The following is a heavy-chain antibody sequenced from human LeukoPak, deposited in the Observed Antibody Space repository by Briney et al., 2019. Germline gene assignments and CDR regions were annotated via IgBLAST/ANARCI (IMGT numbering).Heavy chain of an antibody. CDR3: AREYYDSSGRKHAFDI. D-gene: IGHD3-22*01. J-gene: IGHJ3*02. CDR2: IDPHSGGT. Sequence: ASVKVSCKASGYTFTGYYMHWVRQAPGQGLEWMGWIDPHSGGTNYAQKIQGRVTMARDTSISTAYMELSRLRSDDAAVYYCAREYYDSSGRKHAFDIWGQGTMVTVSS. V-gene: IGHV1-2*02. CDR1: GYTFTGYY.